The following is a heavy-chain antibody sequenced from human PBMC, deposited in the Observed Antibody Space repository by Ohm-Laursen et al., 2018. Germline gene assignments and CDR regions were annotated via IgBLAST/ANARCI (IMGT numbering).Heavy chain of an antibody. D-gene: IGHD3-22*01. Sequence: SLRLSCTASGFTFSSYGMHWVRQAPGKGLEWVAVISYDGSNKYYADSVKGRFTISRDNSKNTLYLQMNSLRADDTAVYYCAKFAEDYDSSGYYPTWDAFDVWGQGAMVPVSS. CDR2: ISYDGSNK. CDR1: GFTFSSYG. V-gene: IGHV3-30*18. CDR3: AKFAEDYDSSGYYPTWDAFDV. J-gene: IGHJ3*01.